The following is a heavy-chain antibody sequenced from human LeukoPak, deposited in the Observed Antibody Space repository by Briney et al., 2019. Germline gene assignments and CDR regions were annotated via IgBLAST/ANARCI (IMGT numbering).Heavy chain of an antibody. D-gene: IGHD3-3*01. Sequence: KPGGSLRLSCAASGFTFSDYYMSWIRQAPGKGLEWVSYISSSGSTIYYADSVKGRFTISRDNAKNSLYLQMNSLRAEDTAVYYCARGQHPKYYDFWSGYYTLDYWGQGTLVTVSS. CDR2: ISSSGSTI. J-gene: IGHJ4*02. CDR1: GFTFSDYY. CDR3: ARGQHPKYYDFWSGYYTLDY. V-gene: IGHV3-11*01.